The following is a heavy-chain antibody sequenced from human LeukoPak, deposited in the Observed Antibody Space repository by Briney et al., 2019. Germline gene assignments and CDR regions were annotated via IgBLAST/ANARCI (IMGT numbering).Heavy chain of an antibody. Sequence: GGSLRLSCAASGFTFGSYGMHWVRQAPGKGLEWVAFIRYDGSNKYYADSVKGRLTISRDNSKNTLYLQMNSLRAEDTAVYYCARDEWELGYFDYWGQGTLVTVSS. D-gene: IGHD1-26*01. V-gene: IGHV3-30*02. CDR1: GFTFGSYG. CDR2: IRYDGSNK. CDR3: ARDEWELGYFDY. J-gene: IGHJ4*02.